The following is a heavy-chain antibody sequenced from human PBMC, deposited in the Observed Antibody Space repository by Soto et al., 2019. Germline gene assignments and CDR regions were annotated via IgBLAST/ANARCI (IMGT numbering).Heavy chain of an antibody. V-gene: IGHV3-30*18. CDR3: AKDEVGFCSGGSCCECDH. Sequence: GGSLRLSCAASGFTFRSYGMHWVRQAPGKGLEWVAVISYDGSNKYYADSVKGRFTISRDNSKNTLYLQMNRLRAEDTAVYYCAKDEVGFCSGGSCCECDHWGQGTLVTVSS. CDR2: ISYDGSNK. J-gene: IGHJ4*02. CDR1: GFTFRSYG. D-gene: IGHD2-15*01.